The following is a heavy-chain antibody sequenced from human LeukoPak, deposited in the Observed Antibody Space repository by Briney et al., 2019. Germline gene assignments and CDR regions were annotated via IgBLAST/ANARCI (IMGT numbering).Heavy chain of an antibody. CDR1: GFTFSSYS. Sequence: GGSLRLSCAVSGFTFSSYSMNWVRQAPGKGLEWVSYITSSSSTVDYADSVKGRFTISRDNAKNSLYLQMNSLRAEDTAVYYCARTVPSSRYYDSSGFYNRWAFDYWGQGTLVTVSS. CDR3: ARTVPSSRYYDSSGFYNRWAFDY. V-gene: IGHV3-48*01. J-gene: IGHJ4*02. CDR2: ITSSSSTV. D-gene: IGHD3-22*01.